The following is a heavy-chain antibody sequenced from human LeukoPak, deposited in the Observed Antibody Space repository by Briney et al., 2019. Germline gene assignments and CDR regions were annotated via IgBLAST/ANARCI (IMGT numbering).Heavy chain of an antibody. J-gene: IGHJ4*02. V-gene: IGHV3-53*01. Sequence: PGGSLRLSCAASEFTFSSYSMNWVRQAPGKGLEWVSVIYSGGSTYYADSVKGRFTISRDNSKNTLYLQMNSLRAEDTAVYYCARTSRDGYNYVDYWGQGTLVTVSS. CDR2: IYSGGST. CDR3: ARTSRDGYNYVDY. CDR1: EFTFSSYS. D-gene: IGHD5-24*01.